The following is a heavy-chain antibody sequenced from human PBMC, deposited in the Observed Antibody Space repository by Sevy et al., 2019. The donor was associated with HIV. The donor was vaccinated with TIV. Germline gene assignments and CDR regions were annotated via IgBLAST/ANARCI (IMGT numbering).Heavy chain of an antibody. CDR2: ISSRSTTI. Sequence: GGSLRLSCTASGFTFSSYAMNWVRQAPGKGLEWVSYISSRSTTIYYADSVKGRFTISRDNAKNSLYLQMDSLRAEDTAVYYCARDLIPYSCSTTRCSYFDYWGQGTLVTVSS. CDR1: GFTFSSYA. V-gene: IGHV3-48*01. D-gene: IGHD2-2*01. CDR3: ARDLIPYSCSTTRCSYFDY. J-gene: IGHJ4*02.